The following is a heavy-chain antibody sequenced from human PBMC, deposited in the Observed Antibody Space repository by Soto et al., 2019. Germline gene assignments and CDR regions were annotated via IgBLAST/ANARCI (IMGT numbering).Heavy chain of an antibody. Sequence: SQTLSLPCSVSAGSISASYWSWIRQPPGQGLAWIGSIYYTGSTYYNPSLRSRVTISRDTSKKQFSLDLTSVTAADTASSSCPRDIWFEELSGGYSHYGMDVWGPGTTVTVSS. CDR2: IYYTGST. D-gene: IGHD3-10*01. V-gene: IGHV4-59*01. CDR1: AGSISASY. J-gene: IGHJ6*02. CDR3: PRDIWFEELSGGYSHYGMDV.